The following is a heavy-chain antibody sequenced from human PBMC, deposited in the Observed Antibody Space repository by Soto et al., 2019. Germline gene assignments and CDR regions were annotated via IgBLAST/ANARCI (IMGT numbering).Heavy chain of an antibody. CDR1: GGTFNTYT. CDR3: AITYCRDNSCPRDFDF. CDR2: VIPILDMA. V-gene: IGHV1-69*02. Sequence: QVQVVQSGAEVKKPESSVKVSCKPSGGTFNTYTVNWVRLAPGHGLEWMGRVIPILDMANYAQKFQDRVTITADRSTFPAYMELNSLPSDDTAVYYCAITYCRDNSCPRDFDFWGPGTRVTVSS. D-gene: IGHD2-21*01. J-gene: IGHJ4*02.